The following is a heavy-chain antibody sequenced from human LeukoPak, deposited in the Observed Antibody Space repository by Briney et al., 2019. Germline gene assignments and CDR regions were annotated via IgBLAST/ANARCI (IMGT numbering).Heavy chain of an antibody. V-gene: IGHV6-1*01. CDR3: ARVIAAAGKHYYYYMDV. CDR1: GDSASSNSAA. D-gene: IGHD6-13*01. CDR2: TYYRSKWYN. J-gene: IGHJ6*03. Sequence: SQTLSLTCAISGDSASSNSAAWNWIRQSPSRGLEWLGRTYYRSKWYNDYAVSVKSRITINPDTSKNQFSLQLNSVTPEDTAVYYCARVIAAAGKHYYYYMDVWGKGTTVTVSS.